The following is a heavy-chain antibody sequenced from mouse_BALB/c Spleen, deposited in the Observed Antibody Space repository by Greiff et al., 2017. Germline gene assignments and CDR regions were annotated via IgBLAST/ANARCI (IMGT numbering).Heavy chain of an antibody. Sequence: EVMLQESGPDLVKPSQSLSLTCTVTGYSITSGYSWHWIRQLPGNKLEWMGYIHYSGSTNYNPSLKSRISITRDTSKNQFFLQLNSVTTEDTATYYCASIEVRRKKAYWGQGTTLTVSS. V-gene: IGHV3-1*02. CDR2: IHYSGST. CDR1: GYSITSGYS. J-gene: IGHJ2*01. CDR3: ASIEVRRKKAY. D-gene: IGHD2-14*01.